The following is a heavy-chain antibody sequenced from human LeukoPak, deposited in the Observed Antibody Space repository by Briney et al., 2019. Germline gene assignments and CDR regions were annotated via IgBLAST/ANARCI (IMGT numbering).Heavy chain of an antibody. CDR3: AKEGLGGSGTGY. J-gene: IGHJ4*02. V-gene: IGHV3-30-3*01. CDR2: ISYDGSNK. CDR1: GFTFSSYA. D-gene: IGHD3-10*01. Sequence: GRSLRLSCAASGFTFSSYAMHWVRQAPGKGLEWVAVISYDGSNKYYADSVKGRFTISRDNSKNTLYLQMNSLRAEDTAVYYCAKEGLGGSGTGYWGQGTLVTVSS.